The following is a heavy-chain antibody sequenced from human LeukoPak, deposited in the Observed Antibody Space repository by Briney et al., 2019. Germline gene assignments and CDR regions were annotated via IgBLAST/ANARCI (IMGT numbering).Heavy chain of an antibody. D-gene: IGHD3-3*01. Sequence: GGSLRLSCAASGFTFSSYSMNWVRQAPGKGLEWVSSISSSSSYIYYADSVKGRFTISRDNAENSLYLQMNSLRAEDTAVYYCARDGDFWSGYYKWNWFDPWGQGTLVTVSS. J-gene: IGHJ5*02. V-gene: IGHV3-21*01. CDR1: GFTFSSYS. CDR3: ARDGDFWSGYYKWNWFDP. CDR2: ISSSSSYI.